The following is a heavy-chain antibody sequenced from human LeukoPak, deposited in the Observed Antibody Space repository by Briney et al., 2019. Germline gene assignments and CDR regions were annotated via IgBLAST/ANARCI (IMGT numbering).Heavy chain of an antibody. CDR3: ARGDYGEWLLLRDY. CDR2: ISYDGSNK. CDR1: GFTFSSYA. J-gene: IGHJ4*02. D-gene: IGHD3-22*01. Sequence: PGRSLRLSCAASGFTFSSYAMHWVRQAPGKGLEWVAVISYDGSNKYYADSVKGRFTISRDNAKNSLYLQMNSLRAEDTAVYYCARGDYGEWLLLRDYWGQGTLVTVSS. V-gene: IGHV3-30-3*01.